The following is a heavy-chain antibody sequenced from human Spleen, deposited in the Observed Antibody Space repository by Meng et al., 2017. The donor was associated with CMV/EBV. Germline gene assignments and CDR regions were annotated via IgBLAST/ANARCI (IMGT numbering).Heavy chain of an antibody. CDR1: GFTFSDHY. CDR2: IRNKANSYTT. Sequence: GESLKISCATSGFTFSDHYMDWVRQAPGKGLEWVGRIRNKANSYTTEYAASVKGRFTIPRDDSKNSLYLQMDSLKTEDTAVYYCARRKSSSRDFDYWGQGTLVTVSS. J-gene: IGHJ4*02. V-gene: IGHV3-72*01. CDR3: ARRKSSSRDFDY. D-gene: IGHD6-13*01.